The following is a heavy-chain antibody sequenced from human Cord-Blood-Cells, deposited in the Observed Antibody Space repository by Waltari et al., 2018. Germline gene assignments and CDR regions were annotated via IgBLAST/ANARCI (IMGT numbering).Heavy chain of an antibody. V-gene: IGHV3-7*01. CDR3: ARDLSGSYDY. CDR1: GSTFSSYW. D-gene: IGHD1-26*01. J-gene: IGHJ4*02. Sequence: EVQLVESGGGLVQPGGSLRLSCAAPGSTFSSYWLCWVRQAPGKGLEWVANIKQDGSEKYYVDSVKGRFTISRDNAKNSLYLQMNSLRAEDTAVYYCARDLSGSYDYWGQGTLVTVSS. CDR2: IKQDGSEK.